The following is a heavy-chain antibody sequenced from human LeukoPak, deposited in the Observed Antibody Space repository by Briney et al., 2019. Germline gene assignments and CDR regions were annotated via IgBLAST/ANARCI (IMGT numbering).Heavy chain of an antibody. CDR1: GFTSSSYA. CDR2: ISGSGSNM. D-gene: IGHD5-12*01. Sequence: GGSLRLSCAASGFTSSSYAMNWVRQAPGKGLEWVSVISGSGSNMYYAESVKGRFTISRDNSKNTVDLEMKSLRAADTATYYCAKGLTVATGVYGMDVWGQGTTVTVSS. V-gene: IGHV3-23*01. CDR3: AKGLTVATGVYGMDV. J-gene: IGHJ6*02.